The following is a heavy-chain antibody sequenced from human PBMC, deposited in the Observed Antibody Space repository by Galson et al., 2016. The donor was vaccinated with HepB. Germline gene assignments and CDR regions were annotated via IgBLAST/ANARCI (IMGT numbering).Heavy chain of an antibody. CDR3: AKDRVDYGSSWHRNRRFFALDA. J-gene: IGHJ6*02. Sequence: SLRLSCAASGFKFDEYSMYWVRQGPGKGLEWVSGITWNSDRLVYADSVRGRVTIFRDNAKKSLHLELNSLRPEDTAVYYCAKDRVDYGSSWHRNRRFFALDAWGQGTTVIVSS. D-gene: IGHD3-22*01. CDR1: GFKFDEYS. CDR2: ITWNSDRL. V-gene: IGHV3-9*01.